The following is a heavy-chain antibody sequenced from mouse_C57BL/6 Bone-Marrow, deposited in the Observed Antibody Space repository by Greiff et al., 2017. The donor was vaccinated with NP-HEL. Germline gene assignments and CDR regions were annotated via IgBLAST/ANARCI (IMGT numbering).Heavy chain of an antibody. D-gene: IGHD1-1*01. J-gene: IGHJ1*03. CDR1: GYTFTSYW. CDR2: IYPSDSET. CDR3: ARKSFCYGSSLWYFDG. Sequence: QVQLQQPGAELVRPGSSVKLSCKASGYTFTSYWMDWVKQRPGQGLEWIGNIYPSDSETHYNQKFKDKATLTVDKSSSTAYMQLSSLTSEDSAVYYCARKSFCYGSSLWYFDGWGTGTTVTVSS. V-gene: IGHV1-61*01.